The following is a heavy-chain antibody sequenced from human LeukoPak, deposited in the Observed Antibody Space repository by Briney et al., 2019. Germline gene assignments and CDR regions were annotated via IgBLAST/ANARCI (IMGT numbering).Heavy chain of an antibody. J-gene: IGHJ4*02. V-gene: IGHV3-30*18. CDR2: ISYDGSNK. CDR3: AKDTPLCYFDY. CDR1: GFTFSSCG. Sequence: PGGSLRLSCAASGFTFSSCGMHWVRQAPGKGLEWVAVISYDGSNKYYADSVKGRFTISRDKSKNTLYLQMNSLRAEDTAVYYCAKDTPLCYFDYWGQGTLVTVSS. D-gene: IGHD3-16*01.